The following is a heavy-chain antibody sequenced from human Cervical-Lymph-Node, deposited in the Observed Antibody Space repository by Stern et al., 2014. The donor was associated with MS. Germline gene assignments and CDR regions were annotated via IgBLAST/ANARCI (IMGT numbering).Heavy chain of an antibody. Sequence: VQLVESGAEVKKPGSSVKVSCKASGGTFSSYAISWVRQAPGQGLEWMGGIIPIFGTATYAQKFQGRVTITADESTSTAYMELSSLRSEDTAVYYCARRLVGTGLRFDPWGQGTLVTVSS. J-gene: IGHJ5*02. V-gene: IGHV1-69*01. CDR1: GGTFSSYA. CDR2: IIPIFGTA. D-gene: IGHD2-2*01. CDR3: ARRLVGTGLRFDP.